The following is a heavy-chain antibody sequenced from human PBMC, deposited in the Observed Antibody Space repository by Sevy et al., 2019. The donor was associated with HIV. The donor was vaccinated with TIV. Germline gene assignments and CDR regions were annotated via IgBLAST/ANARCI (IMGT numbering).Heavy chain of an antibody. CDR2: IYSGGST. CDR1: GFTVSSNY. D-gene: IGHD3-3*01. CDR3: ARDLRTIFGVVLGMDV. V-gene: IGHV3-53*01. Sequence: GGSLRLSCAASGFTVSSNYMSWVRQAPGKGLEWVSVIYSGGSTYYADSVKGRFTISRDNSKNTLYLQMNSLRAEDTAVYYCARDLRTIFGVVLGMDVWGQGTTVTVSS. J-gene: IGHJ6*02.